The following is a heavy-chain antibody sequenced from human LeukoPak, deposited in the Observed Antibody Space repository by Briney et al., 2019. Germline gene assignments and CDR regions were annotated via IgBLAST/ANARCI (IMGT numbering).Heavy chain of an antibody. Sequence: SETLSLTCTVSGGSISSGGYYWSWIRQPAGKGLEWIGRIYSSGSTNYNPSLKSRATISVDTSKNQFSLKLSSVTAADTAVYYCARGGKDYGSGSYFPYYFDYWGQGTLVTVSS. CDR3: ARGGKDYGSGSYFPYYFDY. D-gene: IGHD3-10*01. V-gene: IGHV4-61*02. CDR2: IYSSGST. J-gene: IGHJ4*02. CDR1: GGSISSGGYY.